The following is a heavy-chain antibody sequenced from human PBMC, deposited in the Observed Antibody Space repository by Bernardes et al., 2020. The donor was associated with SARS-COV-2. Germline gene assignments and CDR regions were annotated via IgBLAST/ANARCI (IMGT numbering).Heavy chain of an antibody. V-gene: IGHV3-11*01. D-gene: IGHD3-10*01. Sequence: GGSLRLSCAASGFTFSDYYMSWIRQAPGKGLEWVSYISSSGSTIYYADSVKGRFTISRDNAKNSLYLQMNSLRAEDTAVYYCARDIFVPPSGTNYYYGMDVWGQGTTVTVSS. CDR1: GFTFSDYY. CDR2: ISSSGSTI. J-gene: IGHJ6*02. CDR3: ARDIFVPPSGTNYYYGMDV.